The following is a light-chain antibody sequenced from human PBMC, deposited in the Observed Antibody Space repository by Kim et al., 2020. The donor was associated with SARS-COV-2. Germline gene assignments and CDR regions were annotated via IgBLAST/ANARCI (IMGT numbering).Light chain of an antibody. J-gene: IGKJ1*01. Sequence: DIQMTQSPSSLSASVGDRVTITCRASQSISNSLHWYQQKPGKAPKLLIYDATSLQSGVPSRFSGRGSGTHFTLNINSLQPEDFATYFCQQSDSVPPTFGQGTKVDIK. CDR2: DAT. CDR3: QQSDSVPPT. CDR1: QSISNS. V-gene: IGKV1-39*01.